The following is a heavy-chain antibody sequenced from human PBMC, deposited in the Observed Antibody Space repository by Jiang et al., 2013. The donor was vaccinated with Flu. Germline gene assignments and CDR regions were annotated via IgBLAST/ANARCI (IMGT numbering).Heavy chain of an antibody. Sequence: VQLVESGGGVVQPGRSLRLSCAASGFTFSSYAMHWVRQAPGKGLEWVAVISYDGSNKYYADSVKGRFTISRDNSKNTLYLQMNSLRAEDTAVYYCARDGTAMVKPPFDYWGQGTLVTVSS. CDR2: ISYDGSNK. D-gene: IGHD5-18*01. CDR1: GFTFSSYA. CDR3: ARDGTAMVKPPFDY. V-gene: IGHV3-30-3*01. J-gene: IGHJ4*02.